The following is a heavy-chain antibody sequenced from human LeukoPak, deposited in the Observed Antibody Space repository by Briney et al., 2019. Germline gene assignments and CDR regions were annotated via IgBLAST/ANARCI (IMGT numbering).Heavy chain of an antibody. CDR1: GFTFSSYA. D-gene: IGHD3-22*01. V-gene: IGHV3-23*01. CDR2: ISGSGGST. J-gene: IGHJ4*02. CDR3: AKAVVVITTTPLDY. Sequence: GGSLRLSCAASGFTFSSYAMSWVRQAPGKGLGWVSAISGSGGSTYYADSVKGRFTISRDNSKNTLYLQMNSLRAEDTAVYYCAKAVVVITTTPLDYWGQGSLVTVSS.